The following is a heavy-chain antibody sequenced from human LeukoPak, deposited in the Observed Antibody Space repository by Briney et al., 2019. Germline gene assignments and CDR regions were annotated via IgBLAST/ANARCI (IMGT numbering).Heavy chain of an antibody. CDR3: ARDHGSNGYYSSMGI. V-gene: IGHV3-30*04. CDR1: GFTCSSYA. Sequence: GGSLRLSCAASGFTCSSYAMHWVRQSPGKGLEWVAVISYGGSDKYYADSVKGRFSISRDNSKNTVYLQMNSLRGDDTAVYYCARDHGSNGYYSSMGIWGQGTMVAVSS. D-gene: IGHD3-22*01. CDR2: ISYGGSDK. J-gene: IGHJ3*02.